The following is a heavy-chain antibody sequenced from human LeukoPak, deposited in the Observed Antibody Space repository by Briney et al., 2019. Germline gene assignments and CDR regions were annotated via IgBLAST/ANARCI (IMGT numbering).Heavy chain of an antibody. J-gene: IGHJ3*02. V-gene: IGHV4-59*01. CDR3: AKPVAGTRNAFDI. D-gene: IGHD6-19*01. CDR2: IYYSGST. Sequence: TSETLSLTCTVSGGSISSYYWSWIRQPPGKGLEWIGYIYYSGSTNYNPSLKSRVTISVDTSKNQFSLKLSSVTAADTAVYYCAKPVAGTRNAFDIWGRGTMVTVSS. CDR1: GGSISSYY.